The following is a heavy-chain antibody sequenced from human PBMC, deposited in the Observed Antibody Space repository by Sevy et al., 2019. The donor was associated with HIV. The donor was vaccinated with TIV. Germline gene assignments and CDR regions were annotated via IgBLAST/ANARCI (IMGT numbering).Heavy chain of an antibody. CDR1: GLSFTSAW. CDR2: IKSKTDGERT. J-gene: IGHJ6*02. D-gene: IGHD2-2*01. CDR3: TTTLSTAHYMVV. V-gene: IGHV3-15*01. Sequence: GGSLRLSCAASGLSFTSAWMSWVSQAPGKGLEWVGRIKSKTDGERTDYPAPVRGRFTISRDDSNNTLYLQMNSLETEDTAVYYCTTTLSTAHYMVVWGQGTTVTVSS.